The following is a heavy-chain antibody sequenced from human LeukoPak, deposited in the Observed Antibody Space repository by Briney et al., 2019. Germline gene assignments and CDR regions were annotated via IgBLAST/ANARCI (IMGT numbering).Heavy chain of an antibody. CDR1: KFTFSNYG. D-gene: IGHD3-9*01. Sequence: GGSLRLSCAASKFTFSNYGMHWVRQAPGKGLEWVAFISSDGSNKYYADSVKGRFTISKDNSKNTLYLQMDSLRAEDTAVYYCAKCPSGVLRYFAPIDYWGQGTLVTVSS. J-gene: IGHJ4*02. V-gene: IGHV3-30*18. CDR2: ISSDGSNK. CDR3: AKCPSGVLRYFAPIDY.